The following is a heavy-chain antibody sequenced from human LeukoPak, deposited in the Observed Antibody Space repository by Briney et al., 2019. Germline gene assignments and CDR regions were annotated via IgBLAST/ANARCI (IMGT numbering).Heavy chain of an antibody. D-gene: IGHD5/OR15-5a*01. V-gene: IGHV3-48*03. CDR2: ISSSGSTI. CDR1: GFTFSSYE. Sequence: GGSLRLSCAASGFTFSSYEMNWVRQAPGKGLEWVSYISSSGSTIYYADSVKGRFTISRDNSKNTLYLQMNSLRAEDTAVYYCARASRLVNWFDPWGQGTLVTVSS. CDR3: ARASRLVNWFDP. J-gene: IGHJ5*02.